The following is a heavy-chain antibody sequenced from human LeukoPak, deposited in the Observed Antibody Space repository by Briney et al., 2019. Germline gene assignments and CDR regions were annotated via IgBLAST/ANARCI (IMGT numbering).Heavy chain of an antibody. CDR3: AKVGYYNDSSGYYLDYFDY. J-gene: IGHJ4*02. CDR2: ISGSGDST. Sequence: PGGSLRLSCAASGFTFSSYGMSWVRQAPGKGLEWVSAISGSGDSTYYADSVKGRFAISRDNSKNTLYLQMNSLRAEDTAVYYCAKVGYYNDSSGYYLDYFDYWGQGTLVTVSS. CDR1: GFTFSSYG. V-gene: IGHV3-23*01. D-gene: IGHD3-22*01.